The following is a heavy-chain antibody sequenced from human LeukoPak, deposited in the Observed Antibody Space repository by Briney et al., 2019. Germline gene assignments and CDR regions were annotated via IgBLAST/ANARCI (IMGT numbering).Heavy chain of an antibody. Sequence: GGSLRLSCAGSGFTFSSYAIGGVCQAPGKGLEWVSAISGSGGSTYYADSVKGRFTISRDNSTNTLYLPMNSLRAEDTAVYYCAKDLERYCSSTSCNPLDYRGQGTLVTVSS. J-gene: IGHJ4*02. D-gene: IGHD2-2*01. V-gene: IGHV3-23*01. CDR3: AKDLERYCSSTSCNPLDY. CDR2: ISGSGGST. CDR1: GFTFSSYA.